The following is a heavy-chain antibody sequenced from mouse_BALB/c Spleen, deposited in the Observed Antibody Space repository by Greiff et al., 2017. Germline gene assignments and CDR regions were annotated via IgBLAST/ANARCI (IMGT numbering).Heavy chain of an antibody. D-gene: IGHD1-2*01. V-gene: IGHV5-6-5*01. CDR1: GFTFSSYA. CDR3: ARGAHYYGGAFDY. CDR2: ISSGGST. J-gene: IGHJ2*01. Sequence: EVQLVESGGGLVKPGGSLKLSCAASGFTFSSYAMSWVRQTPEKRLEWVASISSGGSTYYPDSVKGRFTISRDNARNILYLQMSSLRSEDTAMYYCARGAHYYGGAFDYWGQGTTLTVSS.